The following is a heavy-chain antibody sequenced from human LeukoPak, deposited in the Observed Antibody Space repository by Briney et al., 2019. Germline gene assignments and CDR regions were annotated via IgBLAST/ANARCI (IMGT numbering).Heavy chain of an antibody. V-gene: IGHV3-48*03. CDR3: ARDLWVRGDRYGMDV. CDR1: GFTFSSYE. CDR2: ISSSGSTI. D-gene: IGHD3-10*01. Sequence: PGGSLRLSCAASGFTFSSYEMNWVRQAPGKGLEWASYISSSGSTIYYADSVKGRFTISRDNAKNSLYLQMNSLRAEDTAVYYCARDLWVRGDRYGMDVWGKGTTVTVSS. J-gene: IGHJ6*04.